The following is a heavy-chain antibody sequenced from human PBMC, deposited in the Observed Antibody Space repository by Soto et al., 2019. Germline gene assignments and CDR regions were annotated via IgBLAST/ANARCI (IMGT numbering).Heavy chain of an antibody. CDR2: IFPSDSVT. CDR1: GYTFTNYW. V-gene: IGHV5-51*01. CDR3: VRGMDRNSAGF. Sequence: PGESLKISCKASGYTFTNYWIGWVRQVPGEGLEWMGFIFPSDSVTRYSPSFQGQVTILVDKSVDTTYLQWGSLKASDTAMYYCVRGMDRNSAGFWGLGTMVTASS. J-gene: IGHJ4*01. D-gene: IGHD2-2*03.